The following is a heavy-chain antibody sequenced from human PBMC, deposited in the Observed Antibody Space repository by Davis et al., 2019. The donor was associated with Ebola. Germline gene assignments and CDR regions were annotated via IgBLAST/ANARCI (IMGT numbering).Heavy chain of an antibody. Sequence: PGGSLRLSCKGSGYSFSSYWIGWVRQMPGKGLEWMGIIYPGDSDTRYSPSFQGQVTISADKSISTAYLQWSSLKASDTAMYYCARHPAAGIDYWGQGTLVTVSS. CDR2: IYPGDSDT. CDR3: ARHPAAGIDY. CDR1: GYSFSSYW. J-gene: IGHJ4*02. V-gene: IGHV5-51*01. D-gene: IGHD6-13*01.